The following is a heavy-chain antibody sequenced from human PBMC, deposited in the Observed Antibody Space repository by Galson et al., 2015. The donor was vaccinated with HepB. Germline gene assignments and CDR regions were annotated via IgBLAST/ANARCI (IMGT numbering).Heavy chain of an antibody. CDR3: ATTTTYYYDSSGYYYYYYGMDV. CDR1: GGTFSSYA. V-gene: IGHV1-69*13. CDR2: IIPIFGTA. J-gene: IGHJ6*02. D-gene: IGHD3-22*01. Sequence: SVKVSCKASGGTFSSYAISWVRQPPGQGLEWMGGIIPIFGTANYAQKFQGRVTITADESTSTAYMELSSLRSEDTAVYYCATTTTYYYDSSGYYYYYYGMDVWGQGTTVTVSS.